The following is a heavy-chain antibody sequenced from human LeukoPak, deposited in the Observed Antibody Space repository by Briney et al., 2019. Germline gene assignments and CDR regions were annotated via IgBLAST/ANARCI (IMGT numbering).Heavy chain of an antibody. V-gene: IGHV4-4*09. Sequence: PSETLSHTCTVSGGSISSYYWSWIRQPPGKGLEWIGYIYTSGSTNYNPSLKSRVTISVDTSKNQFSLKLSSVTAADTAVYYCARPLARLGAFDIWGQGTMVTVSS. J-gene: IGHJ3*02. CDR2: IYTSGST. D-gene: IGHD6-6*01. CDR1: GGSISSYY. CDR3: ARPLARLGAFDI.